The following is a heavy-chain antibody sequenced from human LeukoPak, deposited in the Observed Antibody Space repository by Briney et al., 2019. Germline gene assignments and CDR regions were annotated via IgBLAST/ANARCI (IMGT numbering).Heavy chain of an antibody. CDR3: SRDSHGDDVFDY. J-gene: IGHJ4*02. CDR2: IGRRSYGGTP. D-gene: IGHD3-3*01. V-gene: IGHV3-49*04. CDR1: GFTFSDFA. Sequence: GGSLTLSCKVSGFTFSDFAMTWVRQAPGKGLEWVGFIGRRSYGGTPGYDASVKGRFTISIDDSRHIAFLQMNSLKTEDTGIYYCSRDSHGDDVFDYWGQGAVVTVSS.